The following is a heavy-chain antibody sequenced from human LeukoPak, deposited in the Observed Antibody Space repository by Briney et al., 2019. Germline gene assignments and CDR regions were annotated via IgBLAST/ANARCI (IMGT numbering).Heavy chain of an antibody. CDR3: AREGGSYYGYLDY. D-gene: IGHD1-26*01. CDR2: IYYSGST. V-gene: IGHV4-39*07. CDR1: GGSISSSSYY. J-gene: IGHJ4*02. Sequence: SETLSLTCTVSGGSISSSSYYWGWIRQPPGKGLEWIGSIYYSGSTYYNPSLKSRVTISVDTSKNQFSLKLSSVTAADTAVYYCAREGGSYYGYLDYWGQGTLVTVSS.